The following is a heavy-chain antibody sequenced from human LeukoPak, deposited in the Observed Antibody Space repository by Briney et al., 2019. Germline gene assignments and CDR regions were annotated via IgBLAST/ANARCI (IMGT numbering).Heavy chain of an antibody. CDR3: AKDSSTTGTEADC. Sequence: ASVKVSCKASGYTFTAYYVHWVRQAPGQGLEWMGWITPHSGGTKYAQKFQGRVTMTRDTSISTAYMELSGLRSDDTAVYYCAKDSSTTGTEADCWGQGTLVTVSS. CDR1: GYTFTAYY. D-gene: IGHD1-1*01. CDR2: ITPHSGGT. V-gene: IGHV1-2*02. J-gene: IGHJ4*02.